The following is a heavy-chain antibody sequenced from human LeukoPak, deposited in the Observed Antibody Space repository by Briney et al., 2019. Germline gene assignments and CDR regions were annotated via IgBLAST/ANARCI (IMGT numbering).Heavy chain of an antibody. CDR3: ARARWQLLPYFDS. CDR2: INPNSGGT. CDR1: GYTFTDYY. V-gene: IGHV1-2*02. Sequence: ASVKVSCKASGYTFTDYYMHWVRQAPGQGLEWMGWINPNSGGTNFAQKFQGRAAMTRDTSISTAYLELGSLRSDDTAVYFCARARWQLLPYFDSWGQGTLVTVSS. J-gene: IGHJ4*02. D-gene: IGHD4-23*01.